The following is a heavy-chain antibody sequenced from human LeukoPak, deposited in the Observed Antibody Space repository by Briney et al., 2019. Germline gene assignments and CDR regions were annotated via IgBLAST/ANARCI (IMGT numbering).Heavy chain of an antibody. V-gene: IGHV3-21*06. CDR2: ISSRSSYI. Sequence: GGSLRLSCAASGFTFSSYSMNWVRQAPGKGLEWVSSISSRSSYIYYADSVKGRFNISRDNAKNSLYLQMNSLRAEDTAVYYCAREDYYDSSGYDYWGQGTLVTVCS. CDR3: AREDYYDSSGYDY. CDR1: GFTFSSYS. D-gene: IGHD3-22*01. J-gene: IGHJ4*02.